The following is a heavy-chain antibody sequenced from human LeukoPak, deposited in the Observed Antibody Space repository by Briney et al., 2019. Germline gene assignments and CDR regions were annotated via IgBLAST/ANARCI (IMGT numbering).Heavy chain of an antibody. J-gene: IGHJ4*02. D-gene: IGHD3-22*01. Sequence: GASVKVSCKASGGTFSSYAISWVRQAPGQGLEWMGRIIPIFGTANYAQKFQGRVTMTRDTSTSTVYMELSSLRSEDTAVYYCARALDSSGYYTVTTSSFDYWGQGTLVTVSS. CDR3: ARALDSSGYYTVTTSSFDY. CDR1: GGTFSSYA. CDR2: IIPIFGTA. V-gene: IGHV1-69*05.